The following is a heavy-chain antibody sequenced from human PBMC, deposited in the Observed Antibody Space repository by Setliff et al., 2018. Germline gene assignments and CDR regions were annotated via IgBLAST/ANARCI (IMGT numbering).Heavy chain of an antibody. CDR1: GATFSSYG. Sequence: SVKVSCKASGATFSSYGISWVRQAPGQGLEWMGGTIPMFGTTEYAQKFQGRLTIITDKSTNTAFMQLSSLRSDDTAVYYCVREGVDRRSSTDYRYYMDVWGKGTTVTVSS. CDR3: VREGVDRRSSTDYRYYMDV. D-gene: IGHD6-6*01. CDR2: TIPMFGTT. J-gene: IGHJ6*03. V-gene: IGHV1-69*05.